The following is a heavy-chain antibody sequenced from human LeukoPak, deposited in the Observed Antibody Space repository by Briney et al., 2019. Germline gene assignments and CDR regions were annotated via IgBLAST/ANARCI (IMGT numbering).Heavy chain of an antibody. V-gene: IGHV3-23*01. D-gene: IGHD1-14*01. J-gene: IGHJ4*02. CDR1: GFTFSSYG. Sequence: GGSLRLSCAASGFTFSSYGMHWVRQAPGKGLEWVSGITGSGANTYYADSVKGRFTISRDNSKNTLSLQMNSLRAEDTAVYYCASLMSRVIVTGDFDNRGQGTLVTVSS. CDR2: ITGSGANT. CDR3: ASLMSRVIVTGDFDN.